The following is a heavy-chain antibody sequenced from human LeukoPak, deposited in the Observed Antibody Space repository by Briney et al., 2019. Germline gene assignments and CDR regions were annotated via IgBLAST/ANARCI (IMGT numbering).Heavy chain of an antibody. CDR3: AKIETFDYDTSGRHWLDS. CDR1: GFTFSSYA. V-gene: IGHV3-23*01. J-gene: IGHJ5*01. D-gene: IGHD3-16*01. CDR2: ISGSGGST. Sequence: GGSLRLSCAASGFTFSSYAMSWVRQAPGKGLEWVSGISGSGGSTYYAESVKGQFTISRDNSKNTLYLQMNSLRTEDTAVYYCAKIETFDYDTSGRHWLDSWGQGTLVTVSS.